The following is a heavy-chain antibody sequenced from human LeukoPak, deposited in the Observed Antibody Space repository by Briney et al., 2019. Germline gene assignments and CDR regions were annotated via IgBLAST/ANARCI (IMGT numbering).Heavy chain of an antibody. CDR2: ISGSGGST. D-gene: IGHD3-10*01. CDR3: AKSGGSGSYYDYYFDY. CDR1: GFTFSSYA. Sequence: GGSLRLSCAASGFTFSSYAMSWVRQAPGKGLEWVSAISGSGGSTYYADSVKGRFTISRDNSKNTLYLRMNSLRAEDTAVYYCAKSGGSGSYYDYYFDYWGQGTLVTVSS. V-gene: IGHV3-23*01. J-gene: IGHJ4*02.